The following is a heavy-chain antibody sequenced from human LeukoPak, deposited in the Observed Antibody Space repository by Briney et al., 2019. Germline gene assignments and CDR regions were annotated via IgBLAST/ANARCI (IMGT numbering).Heavy chain of an antibody. CDR1: GGSISSSNW. D-gene: IGHD5-12*01. V-gene: IGHV4-4*02. CDR2: IYHSGST. Sequence: SETLSLTCAVSGGSISSSNWWSWVRQPPGKGLEWIGEIYHSGSTNYNPSLKSRVTISVDKSKNQFSLKLSSATAADTAVYYCARDVDIVATTERGGFDYWGQGTLVTVSS. CDR3: ARDVDIVATTERGGFDY. J-gene: IGHJ4*02.